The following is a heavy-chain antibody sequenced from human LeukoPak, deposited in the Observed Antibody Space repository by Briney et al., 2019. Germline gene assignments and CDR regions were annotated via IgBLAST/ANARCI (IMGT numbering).Heavy chain of an antibody. CDR1: GLTITNYW. CDR2: INSDGTSA. CDR3: AELGITMIGGV. D-gene: IGHD3-10*02. J-gene: IGHJ6*04. V-gene: IGHV3-74*01. Sequence: PGGSLRLSCAASGLTITNYWMHWVRHAPGKGLVWVSRINSDGTSASYVDSVEGRFTISRDNAKNSLYLQMNSLRAEDTAVYYCAELGITMIGGVWGKGTTVTISS.